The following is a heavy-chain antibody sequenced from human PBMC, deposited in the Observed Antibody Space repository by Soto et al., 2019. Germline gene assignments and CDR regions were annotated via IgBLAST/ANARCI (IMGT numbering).Heavy chain of an antibody. CDR3: ARPFIVGSTTLGY. CDR1: GITFTAYT. V-gene: IGHV3-21*01. Sequence: GSLIITCASSGITFTAYTINWVLQAPGKGLEWVASITRDSNHIYFADSVKGRFTLSRDNAKNSVYLQMNSLRAEDTAIYFCARPFIVGSTTLGYWGQGTLVTVSS. J-gene: IGHJ4*02. D-gene: IGHD1-26*01. CDR2: ITRDSNHI.